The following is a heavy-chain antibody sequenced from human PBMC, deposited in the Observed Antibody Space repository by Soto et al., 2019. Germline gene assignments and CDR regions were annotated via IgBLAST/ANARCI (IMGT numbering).Heavy chain of an antibody. Sequence: GGSLRLSCTASGFSFSSYAMGWIRRAPGKGLEWVSSISGSGGDTYYADSVKGRFTISRDNSKNTVHVQMNSLRAEDTAIYYCTKADAIGYNSLIFDSWGQGTLVTVSS. CDR3: TKADAIGYNSLIFDS. D-gene: IGHD3-10*01. CDR1: GFSFSSYA. V-gene: IGHV3-23*01. J-gene: IGHJ4*02. CDR2: ISGSGGDT.